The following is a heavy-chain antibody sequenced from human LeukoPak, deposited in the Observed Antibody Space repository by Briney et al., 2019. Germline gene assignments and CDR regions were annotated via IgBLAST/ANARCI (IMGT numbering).Heavy chain of an antibody. V-gene: IGHV4-39*01. Sequence: EPSETLSLTCTVSGDSISSSSYYWGWIRQPPGKGLEWIGSIHYSGSTYYNPSLKSRVTISVDTSKSQFSLKLSSVTAADTAVYYCARHRGYYGGKGVLDCWGQGTLVTVSS. CDR3: ARHRGYYGGKGVLDC. J-gene: IGHJ4*02. D-gene: IGHD4-23*01. CDR2: IHYSGST. CDR1: GDSISSSSYY.